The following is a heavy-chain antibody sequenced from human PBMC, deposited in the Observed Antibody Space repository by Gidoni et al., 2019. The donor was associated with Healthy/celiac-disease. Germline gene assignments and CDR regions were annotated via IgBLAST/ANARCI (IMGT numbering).Heavy chain of an antibody. J-gene: IGHJ3*02. V-gene: IGHV3-33*06. Sequence: QVQLVESGGGVVQPGRSLRLSCAATGFTFSRYGMHWVRQDAGKGLEWVAVIWYDGSNKYYADSVKGRFTISRDNSKNTLYLQMNSLRAEDTAVYYCAKPRGWELLPGDAFDIWGQGTMVTVSS. CDR2: IWYDGSNK. D-gene: IGHD1-26*01. CDR3: AKPRGWELLPGDAFDI. CDR1: GFTFSRYG.